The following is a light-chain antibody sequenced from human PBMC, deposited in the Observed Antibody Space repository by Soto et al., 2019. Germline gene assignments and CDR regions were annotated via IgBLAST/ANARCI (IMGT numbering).Light chain of an antibody. CDR1: QSVGRS. J-gene: IGKJ1*01. V-gene: IGKV3-11*01. Sequence: EIVMTQSPATLSVSPGERATLSCWASQSVGRSLAWYQQKPGQAPRLLINDASNRATGIPARFGGSGSGTDFTLTISSLEPEDFASYYCQQYNSYSTFGQGTKVDIK. CDR3: QQYNSYST. CDR2: DAS.